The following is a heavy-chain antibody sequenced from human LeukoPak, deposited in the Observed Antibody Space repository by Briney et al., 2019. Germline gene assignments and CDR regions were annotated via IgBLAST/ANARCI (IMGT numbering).Heavy chain of an antibody. CDR2: INHSGST. D-gene: IGHD3-16*02. Sequence: PSETLSLTCAVYGGYFSGYYWSWIRQPPGKGLEWIGEINHSGSTNYHPSLKSRATISVATSKNQFSLKLSSVTAAETAVYYCARGGYLFSDYVWGSYRPIDYWGQGTLVTVSS. J-gene: IGHJ4*02. CDR1: GGYFSGYY. CDR3: ARGGYLFSDYVWGSYRPIDY. V-gene: IGHV4-34*01.